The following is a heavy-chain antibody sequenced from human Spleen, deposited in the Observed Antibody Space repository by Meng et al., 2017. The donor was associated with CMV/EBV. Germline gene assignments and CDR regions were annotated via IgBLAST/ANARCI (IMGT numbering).Heavy chain of an antibody. V-gene: IGHV3-21*01. CDR3: AIPYYDFWSGPL. J-gene: IGHJ4*02. CDR1: GFTFSTYS. CDR2: ISSSSSYI. Sequence: SCAASGFTFSTYSMNWVRQAPGKGLEWVSSISSSSSYIDYADSVKGRFTTSSHNAKNSLYLQMNSLRAEDTAVYYCAIPYYDFWSGPLWGQGTLVTVSS. D-gene: IGHD3-3*01.